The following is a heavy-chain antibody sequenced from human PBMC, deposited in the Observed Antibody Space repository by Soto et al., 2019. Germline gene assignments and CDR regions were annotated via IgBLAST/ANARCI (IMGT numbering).Heavy chain of an antibody. CDR2: IYYSGST. D-gene: IGHD3-3*01. CDR3: ARGHPFSIFGGFDP. CDR1: GGSISSGGYY. J-gene: IGHJ5*02. V-gene: IGHV4-31*03. Sequence: QVQLQESGPGLVKPSQTLSLTCTVSGGSISSGGYYWSWIRQHPGKVLEWIGYIYYSGSTYYNPSIKSRVTISVDTSKNQFSLKLSSVTAADTAVYYCARGHPFSIFGGFDPWGQGTLVTVSS.